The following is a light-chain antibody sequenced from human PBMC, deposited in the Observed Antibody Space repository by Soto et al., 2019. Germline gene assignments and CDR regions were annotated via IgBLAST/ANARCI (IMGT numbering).Light chain of an antibody. CDR2: DSS. V-gene: IGKV1-9*01. Sequence: DIQLTQSPSFLSASVEDRVTISCRASYDISSSLAWYQQEPGKPPKLLIYDSSTFQTGVPSRFAGSESGRKFTLTIVGLQFVDFATYFFQQLSHYPYTFGQRTKLEI. CDR1: YDISSS. CDR3: QQLSHYPYT. J-gene: IGKJ2*01.